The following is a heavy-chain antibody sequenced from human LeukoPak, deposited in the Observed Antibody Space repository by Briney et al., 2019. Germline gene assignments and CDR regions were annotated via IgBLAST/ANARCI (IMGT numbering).Heavy chain of an antibody. J-gene: IGHJ4*02. CDR1: GFTFDDYG. V-gene: IGHV3-20*04. D-gene: IGHD2-15*01. Sequence: PGGSLRLSCAASGFTFDDYGMSWVRQAPGKGLEWVSGINWNGGSTGYADSVKGRFTISRDNAKNSLYLQMNSLRAEDTAFYYCARGYCSGGSCWYFDYWGQGTLVTVSS. CDR3: ARGYCSGGSCWYFDY. CDR2: INWNGGST.